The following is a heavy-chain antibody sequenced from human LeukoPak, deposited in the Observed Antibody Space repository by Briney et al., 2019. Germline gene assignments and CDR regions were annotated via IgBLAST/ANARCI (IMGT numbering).Heavy chain of an antibody. CDR1: GFTFSSYA. CDR2: ISYDGSNK. J-gene: IGHJ4*02. D-gene: IGHD1-26*01. Sequence: GGSLRLSCAASGFTFSSYAMHWVRQAPGKGLEWVAVISYDGSNKYYADSVKGRFTISRDNSKNTLYLQMNSLRAEDTAVYYCARDFGSGSRDGYWGQGTLVTVSS. V-gene: IGHV3-30*04. CDR3: ARDFGSGSRDGY.